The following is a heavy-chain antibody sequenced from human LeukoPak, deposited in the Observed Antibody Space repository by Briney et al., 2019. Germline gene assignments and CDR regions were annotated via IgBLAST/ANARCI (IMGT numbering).Heavy chain of an antibody. Sequence: GGSLRLSCAASGFTFSAYWVSWVRQPPGKGLEWVANIKDDGSDKYYVDSVKGRFTISRHNAKNSLYLQMNSLRDDDTAVYYCARAAGGTSRDYWGQGTLVTVSS. CDR1: GFTFSAYW. D-gene: IGHD1-26*01. CDR2: IKDDGSDK. CDR3: ARAAGGTSRDY. V-gene: IGHV3-7*01. J-gene: IGHJ4*02.